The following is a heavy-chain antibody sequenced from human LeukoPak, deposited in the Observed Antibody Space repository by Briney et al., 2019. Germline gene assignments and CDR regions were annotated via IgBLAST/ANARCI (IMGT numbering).Heavy chain of an antibody. V-gene: IGHV3-33*06. Sequence: GGSLRLSCAASGITLSDFGMHWVRQAPGKGLEWMAIIWYDGSNKYYADSVKGRFTISRDNSKNTMYLQMNSLRAEDTAVYYCAKASCSGGSCYSNSRDAFDIWGQGTMVTVSS. CDR2: IWYDGSNK. D-gene: IGHD2-15*01. CDR1: GITLSDFG. CDR3: AKASCSGGSCYSNSRDAFDI. J-gene: IGHJ3*02.